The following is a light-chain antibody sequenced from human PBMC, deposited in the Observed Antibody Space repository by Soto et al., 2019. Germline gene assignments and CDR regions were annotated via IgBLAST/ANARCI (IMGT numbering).Light chain of an antibody. J-gene: IGLJ2*01. CDR2: LNSDGSH. Sequence: QPVLTQSPSASASLGASVKLTCTLSSGHSSDAIAWHQKKPEKGPRFLMNLNSDGSHTKGDGIPDHFSGSTSGAERYLTISSLQSEDEADYYCQTWGTGIVIFGGGTKLTVL. CDR1: SGHSSDA. CDR3: QTWGTGIVI. V-gene: IGLV4-69*01.